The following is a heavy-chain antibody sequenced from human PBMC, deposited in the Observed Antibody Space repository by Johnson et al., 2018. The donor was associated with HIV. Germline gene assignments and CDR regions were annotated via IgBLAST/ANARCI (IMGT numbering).Heavy chain of an antibody. D-gene: IGHD6-19*01. CDR3: ARDSFIAVTLSDAFDI. J-gene: IGHJ3*02. V-gene: IGHV3-33*01. Sequence: QVQLVESGGGVVQPGRSLRLSCAASGFTFSSYGMHWVRQAPGKGLEWVAVIWYDGSNKYYADSVKGRFTISRDNSKNTLYLHMSSLRAEDTALYYCARDSFIAVTLSDAFDIWGQGTVVTVSS. CDR2: IWYDGSNK. CDR1: GFTFSSYG.